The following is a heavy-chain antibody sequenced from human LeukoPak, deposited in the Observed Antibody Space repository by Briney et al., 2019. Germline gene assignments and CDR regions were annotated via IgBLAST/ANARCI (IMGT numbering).Heavy chain of an antibody. Sequence: SETLSLTCTVSGGSISSGSYYWSWIRQPAGKGLEWIGRIYISGSTNYNPSLKSRVTISVDTSKNQFSLKLSSVTAADTAVYYCARDQYGSGSYGFQQELFYMDVWGKGTTVTISS. V-gene: IGHV4-61*02. CDR3: ARDQYGSGSYGFQQELFYMDV. CDR1: GGSISSGSYY. D-gene: IGHD3-10*01. J-gene: IGHJ6*03. CDR2: IYISGST.